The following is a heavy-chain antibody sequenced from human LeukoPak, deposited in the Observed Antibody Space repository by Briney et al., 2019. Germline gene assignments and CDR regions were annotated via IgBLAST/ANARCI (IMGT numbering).Heavy chain of an antibody. V-gene: IGHV1-46*01. CDR1: GYTLTSYS. J-gene: IGHJ3*02. D-gene: IGHD1-26*01. CDR2: INPSLGTT. Sequence: ASVKVSCKASGYTLTSYSMNWVRQAPGQGLERMGVINPSLGTTSYAQDFQGRVTVTRDTSTNTVYMELSSLRYEDTAVYFCARPLNQWEAFDIWGQGTMVTVSS. CDR3: ARPLNQWEAFDI.